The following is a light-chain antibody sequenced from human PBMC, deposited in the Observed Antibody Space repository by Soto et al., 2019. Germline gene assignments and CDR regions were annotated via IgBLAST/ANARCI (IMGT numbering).Light chain of an antibody. J-gene: IGLJ1*01. V-gene: IGLV2-23*01. Sequence: QSALTQPASVSGSPGQSITISCTGTSSDVGSYNLVSWYQQHPGKAPKLMIYEGSKRPSGVSNRFSGSKSGNTASLTISGLHAEDEADYYCSSYAGSSTSNYVFGPGTKVTVL. CDR3: SSYAGSSTSNYV. CDR2: EGS. CDR1: SSDVGSYNL.